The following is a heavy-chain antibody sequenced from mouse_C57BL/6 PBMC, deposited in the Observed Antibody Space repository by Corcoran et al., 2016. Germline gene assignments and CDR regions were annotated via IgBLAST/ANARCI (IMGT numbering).Heavy chain of an antibody. J-gene: IGHJ4*01. D-gene: IGHD2-1*01. CDR2: IYHRGGNT. V-gene: IGHV1-81*01. CDR1: GYTFTSYG. CDR3: ATYCNYVPYAMYY. Sequence: QVQLKQSGAELARPGASVKLSCKAYGYTFTSYGISWEKQRNGQGLEWMGEIYHRGGNTYYKEKFKCKPTLTADKSSITAYMELRSLTSEDSAVYFCATYCNYVPYAMYYWGKGTSVTVSS.